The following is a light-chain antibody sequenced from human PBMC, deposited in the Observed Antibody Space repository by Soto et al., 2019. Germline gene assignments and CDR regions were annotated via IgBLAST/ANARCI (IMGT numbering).Light chain of an antibody. CDR3: HQYVSWT. V-gene: IGKV3-20*01. J-gene: IGKJ1*01. Sequence: EIVLTQSPGTLSLSPGERATLACRSSRTFSSIYLAWYQQKPGQAPRLLIYGASSRATGITDRFSGSGSGTDFTLTISRLEPEDFAVYYCHQYVSWTFGQGTKVDIK. CDR1: RTFSSIY. CDR2: GAS.